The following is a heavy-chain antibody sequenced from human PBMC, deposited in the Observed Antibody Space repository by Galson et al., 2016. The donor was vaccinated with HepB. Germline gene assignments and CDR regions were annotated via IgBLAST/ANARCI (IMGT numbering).Heavy chain of an antibody. CDR1: GFTFNKYA. CDR2: ISHDGTNK. V-gene: IGHV3-30*14. D-gene: IGHD3-10*01. J-gene: IGHJ6*02. Sequence: SLRLSCAASGFTFNKYAIHWVRQAPGRGLDWVAVISHDGTNKYYADSVKGRFTVSRDNSKNTLYLQRNSLRPEDTAVYYCARVRDGDYDYFYSMDVWCQGTTVTVSS. CDR3: ARVRDGDYDYFYSMDV.